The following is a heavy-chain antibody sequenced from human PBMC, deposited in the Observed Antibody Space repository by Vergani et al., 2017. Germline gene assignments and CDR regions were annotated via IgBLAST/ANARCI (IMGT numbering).Heavy chain of an antibody. D-gene: IGHD3-22*01. V-gene: IGHV3-21*04. CDR1: GFTFSSYS. J-gene: IGHJ4*02. CDR3: AKAPPDSSGYYDY. Sequence: VQLVESGGGVVQPGRSLRLSCAASGFTFSSYSMNWVRQAPGKGLEWVSSISSSSSYIYYADSVKGRFTISRDNSKNTLYLQMNSLRAEDTAVYYCAKAPPDSSGYYDYWGQGTLVTVSS. CDR2: ISSSSSYI.